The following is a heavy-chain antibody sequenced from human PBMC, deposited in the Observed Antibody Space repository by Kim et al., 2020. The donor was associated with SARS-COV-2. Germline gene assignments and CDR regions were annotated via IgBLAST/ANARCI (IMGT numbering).Heavy chain of an antibody. Sequence: SETLSLTCTVCGSISNYYWNWIRQPPGKELEWMGYIFYSGTTNYNPSLKSRVTISLDTSKNQFSLKLTSVTAADTAVYFCARGGTNQLAQVWGQGTLVTV. D-gene: IGHD2-2*01. CDR2: IFYSGTT. CDR3: ARGGTNQLAQV. V-gene: IGHV4-59*13. CDR1: GSISNYY. J-gene: IGHJ4*02.